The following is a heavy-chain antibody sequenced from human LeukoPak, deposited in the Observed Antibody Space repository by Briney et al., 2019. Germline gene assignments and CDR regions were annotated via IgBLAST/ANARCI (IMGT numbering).Heavy chain of an antibody. CDR2: IKQDGSEK. CDR3: ARDMVRGVIITVNAFDI. D-gene: IGHD3-10*01. CDR1: GFTFSSYW. J-gene: IGHJ3*02. V-gene: IGHV3-7*01. Sequence: PGGSLRLSCAASGFTFSSYWMSWVRQAQGKGLEWVANIKQDGSEKYYVDSVKGRFTISRDNAKNSLYQQMNSLRAEDTAVYYCARDMVRGVIITVNAFDIWGQGTMVTVSS.